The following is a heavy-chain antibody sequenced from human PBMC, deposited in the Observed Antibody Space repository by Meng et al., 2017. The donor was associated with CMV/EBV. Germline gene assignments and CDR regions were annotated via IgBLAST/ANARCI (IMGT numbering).Heavy chain of an antibody. CDR1: GFTFSSYD. J-gene: IGHJ5*02. CDR3: ARGVRGLLGWFDP. D-gene: IGHD2-15*01. V-gene: IGHV3-13*01. Sequence: GGSLRLSFAASGFTFSSYDMHWVRQATGKGLEWVSAIGTAGATYYPGSVKGRFTISRENAKNSLYLQMNSLRAGDTAVYYCARGVRGLLGWFDPWGQGTLVTVSS. CDR2: IGTAGAT.